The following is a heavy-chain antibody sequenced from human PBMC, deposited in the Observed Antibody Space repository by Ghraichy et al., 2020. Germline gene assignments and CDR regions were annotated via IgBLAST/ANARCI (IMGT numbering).Heavy chain of an antibody. D-gene: IGHD6-13*01. J-gene: IGHJ5*02. CDR1: GGSISSSSYY. CDR2: IYYSGST. V-gene: IGHV4-39*01. CDR3: AQGDPGSSSWYGAPYNWFDP. Sequence: SETLSLTCTVSGGSISSSSYYWGWIRQPPGKRLEWIGSIYYSGSTYYNPSLKSRVTISVDTSKNQFSLKLSSVTAADTAVYYCAQGDPGSSSWYGAPYNWFDPWSQGTLVTVSS.